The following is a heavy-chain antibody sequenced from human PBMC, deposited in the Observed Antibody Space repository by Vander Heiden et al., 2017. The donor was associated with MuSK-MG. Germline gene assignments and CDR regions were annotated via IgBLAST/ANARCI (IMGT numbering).Heavy chain of an antibody. D-gene: IGHD1-26*01. V-gene: IGHV3-7*03. Sequence: EVQLVESAGGLAQPGGSLRLSCAAYGLTFKNYWMSWVRQAPGKGLEWVADIKQDGSEKYYVDSVKGRFTISRDNAKNSLSLQMNSLRTEDTAVYYCASLWEGGFWGQGTLVTVSS. CDR2: IKQDGSEK. CDR3: ASLWEGGF. J-gene: IGHJ4*02. CDR1: GLTFKNYW.